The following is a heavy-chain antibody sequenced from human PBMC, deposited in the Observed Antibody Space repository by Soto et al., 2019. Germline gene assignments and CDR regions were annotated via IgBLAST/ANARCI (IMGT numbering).Heavy chain of an antibody. CDR3: ASDYGGNPRPDAFDI. J-gene: IGHJ3*02. V-gene: IGHV3-11*06. CDR1: GFTFSDYY. CDR2: ISSSSSYT. Sequence: SLRLSCAASGFTFSDYYMSWIRQAPGKGLEWVSYISSSSSYTNYADSVKGRFTISRDNAKNSLYLQMNSLRAEDAAVYYCASDYGGNPRPDAFDIWGQGTMVT. D-gene: IGHD4-17*01.